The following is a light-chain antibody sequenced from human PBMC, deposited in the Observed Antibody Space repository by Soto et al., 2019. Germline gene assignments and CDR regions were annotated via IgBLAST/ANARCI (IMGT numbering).Light chain of an antibody. Sequence: FVLTKSPGTLSLYPGDRATISCRAAPGRASSSLVWYQQKPGQTPRLFIYDASTRAAGIPDRFSGSGSVTDFTLTISTLESEDFGVYYCAQYGSTPWTFGQGTKVDIK. J-gene: IGKJ1*01. CDR1: PGRASSS. V-gene: IGKV3-20*01. CDR2: DAS. CDR3: AQYGSTPWT.